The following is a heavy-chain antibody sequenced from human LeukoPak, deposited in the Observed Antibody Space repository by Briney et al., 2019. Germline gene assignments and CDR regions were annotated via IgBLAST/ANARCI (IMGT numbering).Heavy chain of an antibody. CDR1: GYTSTSYA. CDR2: INTNTGNP. V-gene: IGHV7-4-1*02. J-gene: IGHJ4*02. CDR3: ARDAYYDFWSGYSPSEKFDY. Sequence: ASVKVSCKASGYTSTSYAMNWVRQAPGQGLEWMGWINTNTGNPTYAQGFTGRFVFSLDTSVSTAYLQISSLKAEGTAVYYCARDAYYDFWSGYSPSEKFDYWGQGTLVTVSS. D-gene: IGHD3-3*01.